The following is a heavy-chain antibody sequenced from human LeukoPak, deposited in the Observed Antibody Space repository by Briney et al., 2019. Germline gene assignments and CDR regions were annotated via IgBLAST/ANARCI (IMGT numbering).Heavy chain of an antibody. J-gene: IGHJ4*02. Sequence: GGSLRLSCAASGFTFSKYAMHWVRQAPGKGLEWVTFIRYDETNKDYANSVKGRFTISRDNSKNTLYLQMNSLRVEDTAVYYCAKDIGAVAGTHYLDYWGQGTLVTVSS. D-gene: IGHD6-19*01. V-gene: IGHV3-30*02. CDR1: GFTFSKYA. CDR3: AKDIGAVAGTHYLDY. CDR2: IRYDETNK.